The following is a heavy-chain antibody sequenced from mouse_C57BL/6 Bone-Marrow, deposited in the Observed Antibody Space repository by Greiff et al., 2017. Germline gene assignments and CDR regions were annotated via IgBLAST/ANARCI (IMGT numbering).Heavy chain of an antibody. CDR1: GYTFTSYW. Sequence: VQLQQSGAELAKPGASVKLSCKASGYTFTSYWMHWVKQRPEQGLEWIGYINPSSGYTKYNQKFKDKATLTAAKSSSTAYMQLSSLTYEDSAVYYCARETSWGQGTTLTVSS. J-gene: IGHJ2*01. CDR3: ARETS. CDR2: INPSSGYT. V-gene: IGHV1-7*01.